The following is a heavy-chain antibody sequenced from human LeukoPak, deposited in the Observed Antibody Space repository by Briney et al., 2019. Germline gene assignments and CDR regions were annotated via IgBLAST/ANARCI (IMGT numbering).Heavy chain of an antibody. CDR2: IYSGGST. V-gene: IGHV3-53*01. D-gene: IGHD2-2*01. CDR3: ARGVTPYCSSTSCYLYYYYGMDV. J-gene: IGHJ6*04. Sequence: PGGSLRLSCAASGFTVVSNYMSWVRQAPGKGLEWDSVIYSGGSTYYDDSVKGRFSISRDNYKNTLYLQMNSLRAEDKAVYYCARGVTPYCSSTSCYLYYYYGMDVWGKGTTVTVSS. CDR1: GFTVVSNY.